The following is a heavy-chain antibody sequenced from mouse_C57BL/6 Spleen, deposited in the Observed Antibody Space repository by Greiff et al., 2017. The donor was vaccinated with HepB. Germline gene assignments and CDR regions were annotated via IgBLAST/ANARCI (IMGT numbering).Heavy chain of an antibody. CDR3: ARRTTVVAEDWYFDV. Sequence: EVNVVESGGGLVKPGGSLKLSCAASGFTFSDYGMHWVRQAPEKGLEWVAYISSGSSTIYYADTVKGRFTISRDNAKNTLFLQMTSLRSEDTAMYYCARRTTVVAEDWYFDVWGTGTTVTVSS. CDR1: GFTFSDYG. J-gene: IGHJ1*03. CDR2: ISSGSSTI. V-gene: IGHV5-17*01. D-gene: IGHD1-1*01.